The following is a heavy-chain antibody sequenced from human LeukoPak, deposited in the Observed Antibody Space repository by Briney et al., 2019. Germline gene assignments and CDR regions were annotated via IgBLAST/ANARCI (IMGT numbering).Heavy chain of an antibody. CDR3: AKVGSGWYGVDY. J-gene: IGHJ4*02. D-gene: IGHD6-19*01. CDR1: GFTFSSYA. CDR2: ISYDGSNK. V-gene: IGHV3-30-3*01. Sequence: GGSLRLSCAASGFTFSSYAMHWVRQAPGKGLEWVAVISYDGSNKYYADSVKGRFTISRDNSKNTLYLQMNSLRAEDTAVYYCAKVGSGWYGVDYWAREPWSPSPQ.